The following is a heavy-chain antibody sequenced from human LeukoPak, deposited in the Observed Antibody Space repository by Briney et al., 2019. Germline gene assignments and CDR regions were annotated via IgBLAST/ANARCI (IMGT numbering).Heavy chain of an antibody. CDR2: IQYDGNNK. Sequence: PGGSLRLSCAASGFTFSSYGMHWVRQAPGKGLEWVTFIQYDGNNKYYADSVKGRFTISRDNSKNTLYLQMNSLRAEDTAVYYCAKGYSILRFLEWLFDYWGQGTLVTVSS. CDR3: AKGYSILRFLEWLFDY. D-gene: IGHD3-3*01. CDR1: GFTFSSYG. V-gene: IGHV3-30*02. J-gene: IGHJ4*02.